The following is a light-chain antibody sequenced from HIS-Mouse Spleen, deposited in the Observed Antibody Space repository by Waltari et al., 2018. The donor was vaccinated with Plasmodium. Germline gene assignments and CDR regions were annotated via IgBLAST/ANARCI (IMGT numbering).Light chain of an antibody. CDR1: QSVSSN. J-gene: IGKJ2*01. CDR3: QQYNNPRTT. Sequence: EIVMTQSPATLSVSPGERATLSCSASQSVSSNLAWYQQKPGHAPRLLIYGASTRATGIPARFSGSGSGTEFTLTISSLQSEDFAVYYCQQYNNPRTTFGQGTKLEIK. V-gene: IGKV3-15*01. CDR2: GAS.